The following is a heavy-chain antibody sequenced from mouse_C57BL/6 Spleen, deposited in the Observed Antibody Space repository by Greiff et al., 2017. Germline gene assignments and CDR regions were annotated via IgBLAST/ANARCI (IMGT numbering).Heavy chain of an antibody. V-gene: IGHV1-50*01. D-gene: IGHD3-1*01. J-gene: IGHJ4*01. CDR2: IDPSDSYT. Sequence: VQLQQPGAELVKPGASVKLSCKASGYTFTSYWMQWVKQRPGQGLEWIGEIDPSDSYTNYNQKFKGKATLTVDTSSSTAYMQLSSLTSEDSAVYYCARGGMNLGAMDYWGQGTSVTVSS. CDR3: ARGGMNLGAMDY. CDR1: GYTFTSYW.